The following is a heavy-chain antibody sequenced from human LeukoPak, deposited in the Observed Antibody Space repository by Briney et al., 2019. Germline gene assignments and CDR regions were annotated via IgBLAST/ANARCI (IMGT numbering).Heavy chain of an antibody. J-gene: IGHJ6*04. V-gene: IGHV1-2*02. CDR1: GCTFTGYY. D-gene: IGHD2-2*01. CDR2: INPNSGGT. Sequence: ASVKVSCKASGCTFTGYYMHWVRQAPGQGLEWMGWINPNSGGTNYAQKFQGRVTMTRDTSISTAYMELSRLRSDDTAVYYCARDYGPIVVVPAAEMDVWGKGTTVTVSS. CDR3: ARDYGPIVVVPAAEMDV.